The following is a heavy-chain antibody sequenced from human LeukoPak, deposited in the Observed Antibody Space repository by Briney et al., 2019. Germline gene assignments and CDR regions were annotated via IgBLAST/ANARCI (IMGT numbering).Heavy chain of an antibody. V-gene: IGHV3-33*01. CDR1: GFTFSSYG. D-gene: IGHD3-10*01. CDR3: ARDLYYGSGSYPPPLVY. CDR2: IWYDGSNK. J-gene: IGHJ4*02. Sequence: PGGSLRLSCAASGFTFSSYGMHWVRQAPGKGLEWVAVIWYDGSNKYYADSVKGRFTTSRDNSKNTLYLQMNSLRAEDTAVYYCARDLYYGSGSYPPPLVYWGQGTLVTVSS.